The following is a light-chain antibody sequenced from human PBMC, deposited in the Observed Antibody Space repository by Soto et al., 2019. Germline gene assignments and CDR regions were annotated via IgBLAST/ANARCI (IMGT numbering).Light chain of an antibody. CDR2: EVS. Sequence: QSALTQPASVSGSPGQSITISCTGTSSDVGTYNYVSWYQQHPGKAPKLMIYEVSNRPSGVSNRFSGSKSGNTASLTISGLQAEDEADYYCSPYTSSSTRVFGTGTKLTVL. CDR3: SPYTSSSTRV. CDR1: SSDVGTYNY. J-gene: IGLJ1*01. V-gene: IGLV2-14*01.